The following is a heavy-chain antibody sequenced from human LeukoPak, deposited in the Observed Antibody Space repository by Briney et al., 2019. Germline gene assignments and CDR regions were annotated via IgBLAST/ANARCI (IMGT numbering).Heavy chain of an antibody. CDR2: ISYSGGP. D-gene: IGHD3-22*01. CDR3: ARAADDYYDSSGYFGY. CDR1: GDSISSYH. J-gene: IGHJ4*02. Sequence: PSETLSLTCTVSGDSISSYHWSWIRQPPGKGLEWIGYISYSGGPNYNPSHKSRVTISVDTSKNQFSLKLSSVTAADTAVYYCARAADDYYDSSGYFGYWSQGTLVTVSS. V-gene: IGHV4-59*12.